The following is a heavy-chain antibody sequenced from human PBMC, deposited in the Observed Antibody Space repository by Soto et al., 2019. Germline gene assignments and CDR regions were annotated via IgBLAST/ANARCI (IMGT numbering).Heavy chain of an antibody. D-gene: IGHD6-6*01. CDR2: ISGSGGST. V-gene: IGHV3-23*01. CDR3: AKDSGTTKQLVLVRTLYYFDY. CDR1: GFTFSSYA. J-gene: IGHJ4*02. Sequence: GGSLRLSCAASGFTFSSYAMSWVRQAPGKGLEWVSAISGSGGSTYYADSVKGRFTISRDNSKNTLYLQMNSLRAEDTAVYYCAKDSGTTKQLVLVRTLYYFDYWGQGTLVTVSS.